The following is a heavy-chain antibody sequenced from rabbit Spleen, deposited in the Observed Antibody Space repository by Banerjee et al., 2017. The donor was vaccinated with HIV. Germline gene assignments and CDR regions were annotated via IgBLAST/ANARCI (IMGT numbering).Heavy chain of an antibody. CDR3: ARDTGTSFSSYGMDL. V-gene: IGHV1S40*01. CDR1: GFSFSSGYD. D-gene: IGHD7-1*01. J-gene: IGHJ6*01. CDR2: IYTGSGST. Sequence: QSLEESGGALVKPGASLTLTCTASGFSFSSGYDMCWVRQAPGKGLEWIGCIYTGSGSTVYANWATGRFTISKTSSTTVTLQMTSLTVADTATYFCARDTGTSFSSYGMDLWGPGTLVTVS.